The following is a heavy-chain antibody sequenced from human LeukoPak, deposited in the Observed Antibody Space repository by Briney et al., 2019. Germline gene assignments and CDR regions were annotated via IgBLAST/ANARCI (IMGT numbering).Heavy chain of an antibody. J-gene: IGHJ3*02. CDR3: ALSYNSTDAFDI. D-gene: IGHD1-20*01. CDR1: GYTFTSYG. CDR2: ISAYNGNT. Sequence: ASVKVSCKASGYTFTSYGISWVRQAPGQGLEWMGWISAYNGNTNYAQKLQGRVTMTTDTSTSTAYMELRSLRSDDTAVYYCALSYNSTDAFDIWGQGTMVTVSS. V-gene: IGHV1-18*01.